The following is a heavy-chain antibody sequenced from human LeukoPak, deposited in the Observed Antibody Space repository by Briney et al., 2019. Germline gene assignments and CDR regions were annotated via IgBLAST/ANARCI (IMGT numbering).Heavy chain of an antibody. CDR2: INTDGSST. Sequence: GGSLRLSCAASGFTFSSYWMHWVRQAPGEGLVWVSRINTDGSSTSYADSVKGRFTISRDNAKNTLYLQMNSLRAEDTAVYYCARVIAAPPFDYWGQGTLVTVSS. J-gene: IGHJ4*02. D-gene: IGHD6-6*01. V-gene: IGHV3-74*01. CDR3: ARVIAAPPFDY. CDR1: GFTFSSYW.